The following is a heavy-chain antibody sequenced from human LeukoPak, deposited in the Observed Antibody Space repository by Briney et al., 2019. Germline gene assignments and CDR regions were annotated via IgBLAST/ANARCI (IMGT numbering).Heavy chain of an antibody. Sequence: ASVKVSCKASGYTFTSYYMHWVRQAPGQGLEWMGIINPSGGSTSYAQKFQGRVTMTRDTSTSTVYMELSSLRSEDTAVYYCARWVYDFWSGYYSGDYYMDVWGKGTTVTVSS. D-gene: IGHD3-3*01. CDR3: ARWVYDFWSGYYSGDYYMDV. J-gene: IGHJ6*03. V-gene: IGHV1-46*01. CDR1: GYTFTSYY. CDR2: INPSGGST.